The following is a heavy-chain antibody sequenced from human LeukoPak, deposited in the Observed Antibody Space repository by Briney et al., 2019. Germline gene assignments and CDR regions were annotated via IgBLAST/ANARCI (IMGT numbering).Heavy chain of an antibody. V-gene: IGHV3-15*01. D-gene: IGHD1-26*01. J-gene: IGHJ4*02. CDR1: GFTFSNAW. CDR2: IKSKTDGGTT. CDR3: TTGVGSYYAPSFDY. Sequence: GGSLRLSCAASGFTFSNAWMSWVRQAPGKGLEWVGRIKSKTDGGTTDYAAPVKGRFTISRDDSKNTLYLQMNSLKTEDTAVYYCTTGVGSYYAPSFDYWGQGTLVTVFS.